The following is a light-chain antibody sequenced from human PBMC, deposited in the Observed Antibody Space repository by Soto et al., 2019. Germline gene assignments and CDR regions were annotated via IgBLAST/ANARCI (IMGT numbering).Light chain of an antibody. Sequence: EIVLTQFPGTLSLSPGERATLSCRASQSVGSNYLAWYQQRPGQPPNLLIFGASHRAPGIPDRFSGSGSGTDFTLTISRLEPEDFAVYYCQQYSTSPTFGEGTRLEI. CDR3: QQYSTSPT. V-gene: IGKV3-20*01. CDR2: GAS. CDR1: QSVGSNY. J-gene: IGKJ5*01.